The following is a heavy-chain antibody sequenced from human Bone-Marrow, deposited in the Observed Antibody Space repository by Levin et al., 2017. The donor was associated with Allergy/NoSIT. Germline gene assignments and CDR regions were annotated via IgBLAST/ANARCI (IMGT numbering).Heavy chain of an antibody. J-gene: IGHJ5*01. Sequence: GASVKVSCKASGYIFTGSYMHWVRQAPGQGLEWMGRINPNSGAVTYAQKFQDRVTMTRDTSISTAYMELSNLASDDAAVYYCARYYRSYDSWGQGTLVTVSS. V-gene: IGHV1-2*06. CDR2: INPNSGAV. CDR3: ARYYRSYDS. D-gene: IGHD6-19*01. CDR1: GYIFTGSY.